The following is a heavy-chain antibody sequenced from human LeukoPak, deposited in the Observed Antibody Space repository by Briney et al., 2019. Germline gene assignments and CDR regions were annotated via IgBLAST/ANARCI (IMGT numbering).Heavy chain of an antibody. CDR2: IYYSGST. V-gene: IGHV4-39*07. CDR3: ARGDYLFDC. Sequence: NPSETLSLTCTVSGGSISSSSYYWGWIRQPPGKGLEWIGSIYYSGSTYYNPSLKSRVTISVDTSKNQFSLKLSSVTAADTAVYYCARGDYLFDCWGQGTLATVSS. CDR1: GGSISSSSYY. D-gene: IGHD3-16*01. J-gene: IGHJ4*02.